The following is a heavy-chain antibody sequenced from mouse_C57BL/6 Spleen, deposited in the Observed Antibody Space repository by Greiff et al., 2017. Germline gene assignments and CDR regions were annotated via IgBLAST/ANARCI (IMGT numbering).Heavy chain of an antibody. J-gene: IGHJ2*01. V-gene: IGHV1-82*01. CDR2: IYPGDGDT. Sequence: QVQLQQSGPELVKPGASVKISCKASGYAFSSSWMNWVKQRPGTGLEWIGRIYPGDGDTNYNGKFKGKATLTADKSSSTAYMQLSRLTSEDSAVYFCARRLYYDYDGEYYFDYWGQGTTLTVSS. D-gene: IGHD2-4*01. CDR3: ARRLYYDYDGEYYFDY. CDR1: GYAFSSSW.